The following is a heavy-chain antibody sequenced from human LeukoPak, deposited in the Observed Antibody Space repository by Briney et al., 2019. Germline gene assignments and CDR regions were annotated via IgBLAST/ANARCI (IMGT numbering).Heavy chain of an antibody. V-gene: IGHV1-18*01. Sequence: ASVKVSCKASGGTFSSYAISWVRQAPGQGLEWMGRISAYNGNTNYAQKLQGRVTMTTDTSTSTAYMELRSLRSDDTAVYYCARVGDYYDSSGYITDYWGQGTLVTVSS. CDR2: ISAYNGNT. CDR1: GGTFSSYA. CDR3: ARVGDYYDSSGYITDY. J-gene: IGHJ4*02. D-gene: IGHD3-22*01.